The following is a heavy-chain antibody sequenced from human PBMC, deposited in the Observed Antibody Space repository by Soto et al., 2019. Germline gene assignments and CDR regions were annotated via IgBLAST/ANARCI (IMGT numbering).Heavy chain of an antibody. J-gene: IGHJ4*02. CDR3: ARQGLERELLHDHFDY. V-gene: IGHV4-39*01. CDR1: GGSISSSSYY. CDR2: IYYSGST. Sequence: PSETLSLTCTVSGGSISSSSYYWGWIRQPPGKGLEWIGSIYYSGSTYYNPSLKSRVTISVDTSKNQFSLKLSSVTAADTAVYYCARQGLERELLHDHFDYWGQGTLVTVSS. D-gene: IGHD1-26*01.